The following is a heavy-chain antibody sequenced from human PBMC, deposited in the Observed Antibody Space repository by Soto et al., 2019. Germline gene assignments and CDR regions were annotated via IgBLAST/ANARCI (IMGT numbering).Heavy chain of an antibody. CDR3: AHRPSGWYVFDY. CDR1: GFSLSTSGLG. CDR2: IYLNDDK. Sequence: QITLKESGPTLVRPTQTLTLTCTFSGFSLSTSGLGVGWIRQPPGKALEWLALIYLNDDKRYSLSLKARLTITTDTSKDQVVLTMPNMDPVDTATYDCAHRPSGWYVFDYWGQGTLVTVSS. D-gene: IGHD6-19*01. J-gene: IGHJ4*02. V-gene: IGHV2-5*01.